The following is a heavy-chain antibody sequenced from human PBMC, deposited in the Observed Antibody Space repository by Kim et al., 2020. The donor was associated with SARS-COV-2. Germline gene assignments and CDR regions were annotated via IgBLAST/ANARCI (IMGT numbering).Heavy chain of an antibody. CDR1: GYTFTGYY. V-gene: IGHV1-2*06. CDR2: INPNSGGT. J-gene: IGHJ6*02. Sequence: ASVKVSCKASGYTFTGYYMHWVRQAPGQGLEWMGRINPNSGGTNYAQKFQGRVTMTRDTSISTAYMELSRLRSDDTAVYYCARDREVPGYYGMDVWGQGTTVTVSS. CDR3: ARDREVPGYYGMDV.